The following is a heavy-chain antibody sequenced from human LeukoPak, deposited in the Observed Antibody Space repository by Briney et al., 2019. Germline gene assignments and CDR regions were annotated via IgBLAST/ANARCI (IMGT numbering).Heavy chain of an antibody. D-gene: IGHD2-15*01. CDR1: GGSISSYY. Sequence: PSETLSLTCTVSGGSISSYYWSWIRQPPGKGLEWIGYIYYSGSTNYNPSLKSRVTISVDTSKNQFSLKLSSVTAADTAVYHCASAGYCSGGSCPWGQGTLVTVSS. CDR3: ASAGYCSGGSCP. CDR2: IYYSGST. J-gene: IGHJ5*02. V-gene: IGHV4-59*01.